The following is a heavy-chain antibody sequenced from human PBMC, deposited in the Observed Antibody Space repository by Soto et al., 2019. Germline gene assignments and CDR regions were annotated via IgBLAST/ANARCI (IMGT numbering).Heavy chain of an antibody. CDR2: IIPIYASP. V-gene: IGHV1-69*06. Sequence: QVQLVQSGAEVKKPGSSVKVSCKASGGTFSSNAISWVRQAPGQGLEWMGGIIPIYASPNYAQNFQGRVTVIADKATSTAYLELSRLKFADSAIYYCAVTVTGSRSPLAHWGRGTLVIVSS. CDR3: AVTVTGSRSPLAH. CDR1: GGTFSSNA. J-gene: IGHJ4*02. D-gene: IGHD3-9*01.